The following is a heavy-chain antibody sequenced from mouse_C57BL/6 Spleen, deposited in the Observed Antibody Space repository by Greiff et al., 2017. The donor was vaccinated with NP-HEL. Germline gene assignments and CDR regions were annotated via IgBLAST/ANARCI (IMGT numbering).Heavy chain of an antibody. Sequence: VQLQQSGAELVRPGSSVKLSCKASGYTFTSYWMHWVKQRPIQGLEWIGNIDPSDSETHYNQKFKDKATLTVDKSSSTAYMQLSSLTSEDSAVYYCVLYDYAAMDYWGQGTSVTVSS. D-gene: IGHD2-4*01. V-gene: IGHV1-52*01. J-gene: IGHJ4*01. CDR1: GYTFTSYW. CDR3: VLYDYAAMDY. CDR2: IDPSDSET.